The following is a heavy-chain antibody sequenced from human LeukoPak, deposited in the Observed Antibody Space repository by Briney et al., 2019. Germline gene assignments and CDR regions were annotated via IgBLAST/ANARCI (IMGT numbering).Heavy chain of an antibody. D-gene: IGHD6-6*01. CDR3: AKDLSSPGYFFDY. CDR1: GLTFSNYA. J-gene: IGHJ4*02. V-gene: IGHV3-23*01. Sequence: PGGSLRLSCAASGLTFSNYAMTWVRQAPGKGLEWVSGISGSGGSTYYADSVKGRFTISRDNSKSTLYLQINSLRAEDTAVYYCAKDLSSPGYFFDYWGQGTLVSVSS. CDR2: ISGSGGST.